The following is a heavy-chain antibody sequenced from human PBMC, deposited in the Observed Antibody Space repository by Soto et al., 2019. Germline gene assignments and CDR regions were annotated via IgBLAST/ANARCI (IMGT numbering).Heavy chain of an antibody. V-gene: IGHV3-23*01. D-gene: IGHD6-19*01. J-gene: IGHJ5*02. CDR1: GFTFNSFA. CDR2: ISGSGGVS. CDR3: ATRYSSGWSRYNWFGP. Sequence: GGSLRLSCAASGFTFNSFAMNWVRQDPGRGLEWVSIISGSGGVSYYSDSVRGRFTISRDNSKSTLYLQMNGLRDDDTAVYYCATRYSSGWSRYNWFGPWGQGTLVTVSS.